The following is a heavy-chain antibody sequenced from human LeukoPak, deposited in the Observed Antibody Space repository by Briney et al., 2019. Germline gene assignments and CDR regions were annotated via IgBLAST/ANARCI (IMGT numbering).Heavy chain of an antibody. D-gene: IGHD6-13*01. CDR1: GGTFSSYA. J-gene: IGHJ6*02. CDR3: AQPTPDSSSWYSQNYYGMDV. V-gene: IGHV1-69*04. Sequence: ASVKVSCKASGGTFSSYAISWVRQAPGQGLEWMGRIIPILGIANYAQKFQGRVTITADKSTSTAYMELSSLRSENTAVYYCAQPTPDSSSWYSQNYYGMDVWGQGTTVTVSS. CDR2: IIPILGIA.